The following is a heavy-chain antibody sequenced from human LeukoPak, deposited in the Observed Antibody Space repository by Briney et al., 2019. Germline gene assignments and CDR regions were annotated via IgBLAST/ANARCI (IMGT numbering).Heavy chain of an antibody. V-gene: IGHV6-1*01. CDR2: AYYRSKWHI. J-gene: IGHJ4*02. CDR1: GDSVSGSSVA. CDR3: VRQERPDFDY. Sequence: SQTLSLTCVISGDSVSGSSVAWNWIRQSPARDLEWLGRAYYRSKWHIDYDVSVHGRITISPDTSKNQLSLQLNPVTPEDTAVYYCVRQERPDFDYWGQGTLVTV.